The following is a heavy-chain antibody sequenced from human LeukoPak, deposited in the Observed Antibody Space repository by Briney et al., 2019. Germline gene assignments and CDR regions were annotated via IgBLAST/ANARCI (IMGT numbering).Heavy chain of an antibody. CDR3: ARDPRYYDSSGYYAGY. Sequence: GGSLRLSCAASGFTFSSYSMNWVRRAPGKGLEWVSSISSSSSYIYYADSVKGRFTISRDNAKNSLYLQMNSLRAEDTAVYYCARDPRYYDSSGYYAGYWGQGTLVTVSS. CDR2: ISSSSSYI. D-gene: IGHD3-22*01. J-gene: IGHJ4*02. CDR1: GFTFSSYS. V-gene: IGHV3-21*01.